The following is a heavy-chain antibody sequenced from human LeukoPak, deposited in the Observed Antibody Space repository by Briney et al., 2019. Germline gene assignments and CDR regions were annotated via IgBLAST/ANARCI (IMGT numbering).Heavy chain of an antibody. D-gene: IGHD3-10*01. V-gene: IGHV3-23*01. J-gene: IGHJ6*02. CDR1: GFIFTSYA. CDR2: IRGSGGGT. CDR3: AKYGSGSYTYYYYGMDV. Sequence: GGSLRLSCAASGFIFTSYAMSWVRQAPGEGLEWVSAIRGSGGGTYYADSVKGRFTISRDNSKNTLYLQMHSLRAEDTAVYYCAKYGSGSYTYYYYGMDVWGQGTTVTVSS.